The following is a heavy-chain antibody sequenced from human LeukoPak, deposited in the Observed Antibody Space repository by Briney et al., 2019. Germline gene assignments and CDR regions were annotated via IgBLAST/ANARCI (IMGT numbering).Heavy chain of an antibody. D-gene: IGHD2/OR15-2a*01. CDR2: IKQGGSEK. V-gene: IGHV3-7*01. J-gene: IGHJ3*02. CDR3: ARDIGPYNSTTYYDAFDI. CDR1: GFTFSSYW. Sequence: GGSPRLSCAASGFTFSSYWMTWVRQAPGKGMEWVANIKQGGSEKYYVDSVKGRFTISRDNAKNSLYLQMNSLRAEDTAVYFCARDIGPYNSTTYYDAFDIWGQGTMVTVSS.